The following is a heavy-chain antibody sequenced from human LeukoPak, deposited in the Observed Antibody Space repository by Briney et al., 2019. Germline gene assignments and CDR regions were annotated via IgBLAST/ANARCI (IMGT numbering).Heavy chain of an antibody. CDR3: ARDNSVGDIAWWFDP. V-gene: IGHV1-46*01. Sequence: GASVKVSCKASGYSFTSYYMHWVRQAPGQGLEWLGLINPSGSSTLYAQKFQGRVTMTRDMSTTTDYMEMSSLRSEDTAVYYCARDNSVGDIAWWFDPWGQGTLVTVSS. CDR2: INPSGSST. CDR1: GYSFTSYY. D-gene: IGHD3-16*02. J-gene: IGHJ5*02.